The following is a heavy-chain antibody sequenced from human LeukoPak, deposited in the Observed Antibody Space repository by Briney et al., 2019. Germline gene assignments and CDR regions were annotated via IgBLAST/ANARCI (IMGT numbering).Heavy chain of an antibody. CDR3: ARAFDSSGYYYDSGAFDI. D-gene: IGHD3-22*01. Sequence: SETLSLTCTVSGGSISSYYWSWIRQPPGKGLEWIGEINHSGSTNYNPSLKSRVTISVDTSKNQFSLKLSSVTAADTAVYYCARAFDSSGYYYDSGAFDIWGQGTMVTVSS. CDR2: INHSGST. J-gene: IGHJ3*02. V-gene: IGHV4-34*01. CDR1: GGSISSYY.